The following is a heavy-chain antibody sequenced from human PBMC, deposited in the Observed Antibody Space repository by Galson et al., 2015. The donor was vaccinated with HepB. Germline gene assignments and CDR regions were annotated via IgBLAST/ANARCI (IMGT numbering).Heavy chain of an antibody. D-gene: IGHD3-22*01. J-gene: IGHJ4*02. Sequence: SLRLSCAASGFTFSSYSMNWVRQAPGKGLEWVSSISSSSSYIYYADSVKGRFTISRDNAKNSLYLQMNSLRAEDTAVYYCARDRYDSSGSLDYWGQGTLVTVSS. CDR2: ISSSSSYI. V-gene: IGHV3-21*01. CDR1: GFTFSSYS. CDR3: ARDRYDSSGSLDY.